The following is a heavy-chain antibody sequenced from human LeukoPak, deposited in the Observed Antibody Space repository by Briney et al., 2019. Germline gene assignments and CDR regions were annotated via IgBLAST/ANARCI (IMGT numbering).Heavy chain of an antibody. J-gene: IGHJ4*02. Sequence: GGSLRLSCAASGFTFSSYSMNWVRQAPGRGLEWISYISTSTTTIYYANSVKGRFTISRDNAKKSLYLQMNSLRVEDTGVYYCASWGEGALDNWGQGTLVTVSS. CDR3: ASWGEGALDN. V-gene: IGHV3-48*01. D-gene: IGHD1-26*01. CDR2: ISTSTTTI. CDR1: GFTFSSYS.